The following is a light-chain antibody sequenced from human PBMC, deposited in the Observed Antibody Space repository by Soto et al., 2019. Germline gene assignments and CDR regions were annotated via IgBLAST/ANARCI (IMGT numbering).Light chain of an antibody. CDR2: AAS. CDR3: QKYSIVIP. Sequence: DIQMTQSPSSLSASVGDRVTSTSRASQGMRYFLAWYQQKPGKVPKLLISAASTLQSGVPSRFSGSGSETAVTLTITSIQPEDVATYYCQKYSIVIPFGQGTRLEIK. CDR1: QGMRYF. J-gene: IGKJ5*01. V-gene: IGKV1-27*01.